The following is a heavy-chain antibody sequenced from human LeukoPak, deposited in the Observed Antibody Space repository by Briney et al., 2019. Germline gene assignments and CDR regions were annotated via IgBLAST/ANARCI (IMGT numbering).Heavy chain of an antibody. CDR2: IYYSGIT. CDR3: ARELAHYDFWSGYYTKGWFDP. Sequence: KPSETLSLTCTVSGASISSYYWSWIRQPPGKGREWSGYIYYSGITNYNPSLKSRVTISVDTSKNQFSLKLSSVTAADTAVYYCARELAHYDFWSGYYTKGWFDPWGQGTLVTVSS. CDR1: GASISSYY. D-gene: IGHD3-3*01. V-gene: IGHV4-59*01. J-gene: IGHJ5*02.